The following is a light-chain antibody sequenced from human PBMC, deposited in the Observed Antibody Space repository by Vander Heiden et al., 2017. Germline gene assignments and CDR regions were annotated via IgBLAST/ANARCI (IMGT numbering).Light chain of an antibody. CDR2: DAS. J-gene: IGKJ2*01. V-gene: IGKV1-33*01. CDR3: QQEYNLHPLST. Sequence: DIQMTESPSSLSSSVGERVTITCQASQDMRNYLHWYPQKPGKAPQLLIYDASNLETGVTSRCSGSGAAPDFNFTISSRLPEDTEPNYCQQEYNLHPLSTFGQGTKLEIK. CDR1: QDMRNY.